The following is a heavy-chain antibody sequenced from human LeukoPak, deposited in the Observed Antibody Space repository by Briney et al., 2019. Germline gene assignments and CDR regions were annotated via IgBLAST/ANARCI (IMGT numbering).Heavy chain of an antibody. J-gene: IGHJ4*02. Sequence: ASVKVSCKASGGTFSRYAINWVRQAPGQGLEWMGGIIPIFGTANYAQKFQGRVTITADESTSTAYMELSSLRSEDTAVYYCARDSGSYYGYFDYWGQGTLVTVSS. CDR1: GGTFSRYA. D-gene: IGHD1-26*01. CDR2: IIPIFGTA. CDR3: ARDSGSYYGYFDY. V-gene: IGHV1-69*01.